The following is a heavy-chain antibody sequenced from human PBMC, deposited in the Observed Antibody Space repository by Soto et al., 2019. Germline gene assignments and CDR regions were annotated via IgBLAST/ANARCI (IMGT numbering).Heavy chain of an antibody. J-gene: IGHJ6*02. CDR3: ARRKQQLVGDGMSYYYYGMDV. V-gene: IGHV5-10-1*01. Sequence: PGESLKISCKGSGYSFTSYWISWVRQMPGKGLEWMGRIDPSDSYTNYSPSFQGHVTISADKSISTAYLQWSSLKASDTAMYYCARRKQQLVGDGMSYYYYGMDVWGQGTTVTVSS. CDR1: GYSFTSYW. CDR2: IDPSDSYT. D-gene: IGHD6-13*01.